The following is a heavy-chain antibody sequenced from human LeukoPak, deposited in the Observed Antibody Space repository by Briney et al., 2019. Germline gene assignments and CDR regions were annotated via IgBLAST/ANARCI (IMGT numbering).Heavy chain of an antibody. CDR3: ARTGRDLSYSSGWYVSYYYYMDV. CDR2: ISSSGSTK. D-gene: IGHD6-19*01. V-gene: IGHV3-48*03. J-gene: IGHJ6*03. CDR1: GLIFSTYE. Sequence: GGSLRLSCAASGLIFSTYEMNWVRQAPGKGLEWVSYISSSGSTKYNADSVRGRFTFSRDNAKNSQNLQMNSLRAEDTAIYYCARTGRDLSYSSGWYVSYYYYMDVWGKGTTVTISS.